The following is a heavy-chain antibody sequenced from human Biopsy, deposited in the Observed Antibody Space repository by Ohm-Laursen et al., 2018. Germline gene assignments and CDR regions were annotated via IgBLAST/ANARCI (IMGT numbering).Heavy chain of an antibody. CDR1: GFSFSSYG. Sequence: SLRLSCSASGFSFSSYGMHWVRQAPGKGLEWVAVISDDGRNKYYVDSVKGRFTISRDNSKNTLYLQMNNLSAEDTAVFYWAKDLRNNNWGVENWGQGTLVTVSS. D-gene: IGHD7-27*01. CDR2: ISDDGRNK. CDR3: AKDLRNNNWGVEN. J-gene: IGHJ4*02. V-gene: IGHV3-30*18.